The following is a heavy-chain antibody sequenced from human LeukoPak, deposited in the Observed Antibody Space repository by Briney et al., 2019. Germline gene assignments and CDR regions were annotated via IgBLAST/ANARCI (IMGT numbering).Heavy chain of an antibody. J-gene: IGHJ4*02. V-gene: IGHV4-34*01. CDR2: INHSGST. CDR1: GGSFSGYF. D-gene: IGHD5-18*01. CDR3: AISGSGYSYGFGY. Sequence: SETLSLTCAVYGGSFSGYFWSWIRQPPGKGLEWIGEINHSGSTNYNPSLKSRVTISVDTSKNLLSLKLSSVTAADTAVYYCAISGSGYSYGFGYWGQGTLVTVSS.